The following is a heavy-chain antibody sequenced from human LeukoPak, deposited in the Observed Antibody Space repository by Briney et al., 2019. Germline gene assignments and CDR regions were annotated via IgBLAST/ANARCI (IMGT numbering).Heavy chain of an antibody. CDR1: GGSISSYY. J-gene: IGHJ4*02. CDR3: ARALDYGDYDPFDY. CDR2: IYYSGST. V-gene: IGHV4-59*01. Sequence: SETLSLTCTVSGGSISSYYWSWIRQPPGKGLEWIGYIYYSGSTNYNPSLKSRVTISVDTSKNQFSLKLSSVTAADTAVYYCARALDYGDYDPFDYWGQGTLVTVSS. D-gene: IGHD4-17*01.